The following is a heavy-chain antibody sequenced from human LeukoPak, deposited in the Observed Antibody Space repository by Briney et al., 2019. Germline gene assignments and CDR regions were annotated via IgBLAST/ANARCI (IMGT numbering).Heavy chain of an antibody. CDR3: AKEEVISGNHGVYFDY. V-gene: IGHV3-30*02. D-gene: IGHD3-22*01. Sequence: PGGSLRLSCAASGFTFRSYGMHWVRQAPGKGLEWEAFIRYDGNSNYYADSVKGRFTISRDNSRSTLCLQMNSLRAEDTAVYYCAKEEVISGNHGVYFDYWGQGTLVTVSS. J-gene: IGHJ4*02. CDR2: IRYDGNSN. CDR1: GFTFRSYG.